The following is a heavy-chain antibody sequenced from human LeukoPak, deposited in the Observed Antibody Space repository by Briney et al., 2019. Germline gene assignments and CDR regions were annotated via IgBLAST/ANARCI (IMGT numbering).Heavy chain of an antibody. V-gene: IGHV4-38-2*02. CDR1: GYSISSGYY. CDR2: IYHSGST. CDR3: ARDGPFYVWGSYRYSFYAFDI. D-gene: IGHD3-16*02. J-gene: IGHJ3*02. Sequence: NPSETLSLTCTVSGYSISSGYYWGWIRQPPGKGLEWIGSIYHSGSTYYNPSLKSRVTISVDTSKNQFSLKLSSVTAADTAVYYCARDGPFYVWGSYRYSFYAFDIWGQGTMVTVSS.